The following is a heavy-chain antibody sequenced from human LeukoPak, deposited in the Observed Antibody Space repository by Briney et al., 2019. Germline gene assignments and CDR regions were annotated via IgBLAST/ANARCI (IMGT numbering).Heavy chain of an antibody. D-gene: IGHD6-13*01. CDR2: IYHSGST. CDR1: GGSISSGGYS. V-gene: IGHV4-30-2*01. Sequence: PSQTLSLTCAVSGGSISSGGYSWSWIRQPPGKGLEWIGYIYHSGSTYYNPSLESRVTISVDRSKNQFSLKLSSVTAADTAVYYCARGSYSSSWYWVYWGQGTLVTVSS. J-gene: IGHJ4*02. CDR3: ARGSYSSSWYWVY.